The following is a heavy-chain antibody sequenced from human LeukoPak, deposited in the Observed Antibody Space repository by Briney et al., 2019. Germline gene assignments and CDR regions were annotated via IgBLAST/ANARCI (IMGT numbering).Heavy chain of an antibody. CDR2: IWYDGSNK. CDR3: GRELEIAVAGTLGY. CDR1: GFTFSSYA. V-gene: IGHV3-33*01. D-gene: IGHD6-19*01. Sequence: AGGSLRLSCAASGFTFSSYAMHWVRQAPGKGLEWVAVIWYDGSNKYYADSVKGRFTISRDHSKNTLYLQMKSLRAEDTAVYYCGRELEIAVAGTLGYWGQGTLVTVSS. J-gene: IGHJ4*02.